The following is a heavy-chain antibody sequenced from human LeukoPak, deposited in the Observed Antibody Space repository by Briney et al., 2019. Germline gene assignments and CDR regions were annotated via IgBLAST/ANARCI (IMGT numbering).Heavy chain of an antibody. Sequence: GGSLRLSCAASGFTFSSYGMHWVRQAPGKGLEWVAVISYDGSNKYYADSVKGRFTISRDNSKNTLYLQMNSLRAEDTAVYYCAKDRRVYSYYGSADYWGQGTLVTVSS. V-gene: IGHV3-30*18. D-gene: IGHD3-10*01. CDR3: AKDRRVYSYYGSADY. J-gene: IGHJ4*02. CDR1: GFTFSSYG. CDR2: ISYDGSNK.